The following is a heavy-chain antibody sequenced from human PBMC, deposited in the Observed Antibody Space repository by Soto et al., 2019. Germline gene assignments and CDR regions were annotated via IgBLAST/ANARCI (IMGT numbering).Heavy chain of an antibody. D-gene: IGHD2-2*01. Sequence: QVQLVQSGAEVKKPGSSMKVSCKASGGTFGSYAISWVRQAPGQGLEWMGGIISIPGTANYAQKFQGRVTIAADESTSTAYMELSSLRSEDTAVYYCARSQGSSTSLEIYYYYYYGMDVWGQGTTVTVSS. CDR3: ARSQGSSTSLEIYYYYYYGMDV. J-gene: IGHJ6*02. CDR2: IISIPGTA. V-gene: IGHV1-69*01. CDR1: GGTFGSYA.